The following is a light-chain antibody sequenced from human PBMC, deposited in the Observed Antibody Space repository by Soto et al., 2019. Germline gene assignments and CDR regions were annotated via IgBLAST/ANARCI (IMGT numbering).Light chain of an antibody. Sequence: EIVLTQSPGTLSLSPGEGATLSCRASQSVRSSYLAWYQQKPGQAPRLLIYGASSRATGIPDRFSGSGSGTDFTLTFSRLEPEDFAVYYCQQYGSSPLTFGAGTKVDIK. CDR1: QSVRSSY. CDR3: QQYGSSPLT. CDR2: GAS. V-gene: IGKV3-20*01. J-gene: IGKJ4*01.